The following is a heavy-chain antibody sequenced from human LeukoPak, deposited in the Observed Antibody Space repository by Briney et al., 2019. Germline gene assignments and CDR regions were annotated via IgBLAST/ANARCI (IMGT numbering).Heavy chain of an antibody. V-gene: IGHV3-23*01. Sequence: PWGSLRLSCAASGFTFSSYAMSWVRQAPGKGLEWVSAISGSGGSTYYADSVTGRFSISRDNSKNTVYLQMNSLRVEDTAVYYCAKGARSTVASAGDYWGQGTLVSVST. J-gene: IGHJ4*02. CDR2: ISGSGGST. D-gene: IGHD1-1*01. CDR3: AKGARSTVASAGDY. CDR1: GFTFSSYA.